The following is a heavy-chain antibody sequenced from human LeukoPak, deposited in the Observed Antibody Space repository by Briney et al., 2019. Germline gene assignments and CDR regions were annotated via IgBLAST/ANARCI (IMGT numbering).Heavy chain of an antibody. D-gene: IGHD3-16*01. CDR2: INHSGST. J-gene: IGHJ4*02. CDR3: AREGRYDHVWGTYDY. Sequence: SETLSLTCAVYGGSFSGYYWSWIRQPPGKGLEWIGEINHSGSTNYNPSLKSRVTISVDTSENQFSLTLTSVTAADTAVYYCAREGRYDHVWGTYDYWGQGTLVTVSS. V-gene: IGHV4-34*01. CDR1: GGSFSGYY.